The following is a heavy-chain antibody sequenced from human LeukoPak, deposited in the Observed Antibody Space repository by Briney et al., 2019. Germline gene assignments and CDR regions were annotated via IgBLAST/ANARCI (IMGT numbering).Heavy chain of an antibody. D-gene: IGHD3-10*01. Sequence: GGSLRLSCAASGFTFSSYSMNWVRQAPGKGLEWVSYISSSSSTIYYADSVKGRFTISRDTASNTMHLEMNNLRIEDTAVYYCMRDYMGWFDPWGQGSLVTVSS. CDR3: MRDYMGWFDP. V-gene: IGHV3-48*01. CDR2: ISSSSSTI. J-gene: IGHJ5*02. CDR1: GFTFSSYS.